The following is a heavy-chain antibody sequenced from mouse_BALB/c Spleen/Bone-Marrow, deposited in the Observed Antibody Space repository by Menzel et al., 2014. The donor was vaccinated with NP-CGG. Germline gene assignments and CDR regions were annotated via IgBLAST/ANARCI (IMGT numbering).Heavy chain of an antibody. J-gene: IGHJ1*01. CDR2: IRNKAKGYTT. CDR3: ARDIEGNHSYWYLDV. D-gene: IGHD2-1*01. V-gene: IGHV7-3*02. CDR1: GFTLTDYY. Sequence: EVKLMESGGGLVQPGGSLRLSCATSGFTLTDYYMSWVRQPPGKALEWLGFIRNKAKGYTTEYSASVKGRFTISRDNSQSILYLQMTTLRPEDSATYYCARDIEGNHSYWYLDVWGAGTTVTVSS.